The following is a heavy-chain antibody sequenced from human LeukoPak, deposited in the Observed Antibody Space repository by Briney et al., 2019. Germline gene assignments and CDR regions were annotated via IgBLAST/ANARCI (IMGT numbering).Heavy chain of an antibody. CDR2: ISNDGSQT. D-gene: IGHD1-1*01. J-gene: IGHJ5*02. V-gene: IGHV3-30*04. CDR1: GFTLTTYS. Sequence: GGSLRLFCAASGFTLTTYSMHWLRQAPGKGLEWLSIISNDGSQTYYAESVRGRFTISSDNSHNTLYLHIRSLTDKHRPVHYLGSAEHNVLHNVKSWGEETRGSVS. CDR3: GSAEHNVLHNVKS.